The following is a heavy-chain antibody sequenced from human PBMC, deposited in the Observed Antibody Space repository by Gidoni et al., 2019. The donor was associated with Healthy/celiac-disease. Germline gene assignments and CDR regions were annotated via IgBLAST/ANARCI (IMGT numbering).Heavy chain of an antibody. CDR1: GFTFSRYW. CDR2: INSDGSST. J-gene: IGHJ3*02. Sequence: EVQLVESGGGLVQPGGSLRLSCAASGFTFSRYWIHWVRQAPGKGLVWVSRINSDGSSTSYADSVKGRFTISRDNAKNTLYLQMNSLRAEDTAVYYCARVAYSSRDGDAFDIWGQGTMVTVSS. D-gene: IGHD6-19*01. CDR3: ARVAYSSRDGDAFDI. V-gene: IGHV3-74*01.